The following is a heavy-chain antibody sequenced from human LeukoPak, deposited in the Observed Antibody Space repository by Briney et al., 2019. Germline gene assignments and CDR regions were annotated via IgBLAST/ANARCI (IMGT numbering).Heavy chain of an antibody. CDR1: GGSFSGYY. CDR3: ARGVATRRQYFYYMDV. J-gene: IGHJ6*03. CDR2: IYHSGST. Sequence: PSETLSLTCAVYGGSFSGYYWSWIRQPPGKGLEWIGEIYHSGSTNYNPSLKSRVTISVDTSKNQFSLKLSSVTAADTAVYFCARGVATRRQYFYYMDVWGNGTTVTVSS. V-gene: IGHV4-34*01. D-gene: IGHD5-12*01.